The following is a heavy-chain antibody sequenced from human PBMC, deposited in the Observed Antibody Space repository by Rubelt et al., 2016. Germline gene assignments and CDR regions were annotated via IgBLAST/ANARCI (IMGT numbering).Heavy chain of an antibody. CDR2: INPNSGGT. D-gene: IGHD2-2*01. J-gene: IGHJ4*02. CDR1: GGTFSSYA. V-gene: IGHV1-2*02. Sequence: KPGSSVKVSCKASGGTFSSYAISWVRQAPGQGLEWMGWINPNSGGTNYAQKFQGRVTMTRDTSISTAYMELSRLRSDDTAVYYCARDLRRVVVVPVYFDYWGQGTLVTVSS. CDR3: ARDLRRVVVVPVYFDY.